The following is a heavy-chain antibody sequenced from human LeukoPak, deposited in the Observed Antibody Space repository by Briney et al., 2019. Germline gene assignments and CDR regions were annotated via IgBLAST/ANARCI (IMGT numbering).Heavy chain of an antibody. D-gene: IGHD3-10*01. Sequence: GGSLRLSCAASGFTFSSYAMSWVRQAPGKGLEWVSAISGSGGSTYYADSVKSRFTISRDNSKNTLYLQMNSLRAEDTAVYYCAKDPFLWFGDHNFDYWGQGTLVTVSS. V-gene: IGHV3-23*01. CDR3: AKDPFLWFGDHNFDY. J-gene: IGHJ4*02. CDR2: ISGSGGST. CDR1: GFTFSSYA.